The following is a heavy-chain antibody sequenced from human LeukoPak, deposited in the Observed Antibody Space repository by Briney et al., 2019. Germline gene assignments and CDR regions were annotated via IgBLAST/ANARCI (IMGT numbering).Heavy chain of an antibody. D-gene: IGHD3-10*01. V-gene: IGHV4-4*02. CDR1: GDSITSHNW. CDR3: ACRLFDYYYFDQ. J-gene: IGHJ4*02. Sequence: SETLSLTCAVSGDSITSHNWWSWVRQCPGKGLEWIGEIYHSGTTNYSPSLKSRVTISVDKSKNQLSLRLTSVTAADTAVYFCACRLFDYYYFDQWGQGTLVTVSS. CDR2: IYHSGTT.